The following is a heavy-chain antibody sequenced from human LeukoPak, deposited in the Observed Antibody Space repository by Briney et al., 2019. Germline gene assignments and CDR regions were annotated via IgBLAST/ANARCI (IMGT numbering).Heavy chain of an antibody. CDR2: IIPIFGTA. D-gene: IGHD6-13*01. Sequence: SVKVSCKASGGTFSSYAISWVRQAPGQGLEWMGGIIPIFGTANYAQKFQGRVTITTDESTSTAYMELSSLRSEDTAVYYCARDQQVGGIAANWFDPWGQGTLVTVSS. J-gene: IGHJ5*02. V-gene: IGHV1-69*05. CDR1: GGTFSSYA. CDR3: ARDQQVGGIAANWFDP.